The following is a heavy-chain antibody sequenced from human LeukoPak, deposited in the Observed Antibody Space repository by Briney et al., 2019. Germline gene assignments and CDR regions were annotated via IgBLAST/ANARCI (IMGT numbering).Heavy chain of an antibody. CDR1: GFTFSDYY. V-gene: IGHV3-11*04. Sequence: GGSLRLSCAAPGFTFSDYYMSSVRQAPGRGLGWVSSISSSGSNIYYADSVKGRFTIARDNAKNSLYLQMNSLRAEDTAVYYCARGNSLGYYDYMDVWGKGTTVTVSS. CDR2: ISSSGSNI. J-gene: IGHJ6*03. CDR3: ARGNSLGYYDYMDV.